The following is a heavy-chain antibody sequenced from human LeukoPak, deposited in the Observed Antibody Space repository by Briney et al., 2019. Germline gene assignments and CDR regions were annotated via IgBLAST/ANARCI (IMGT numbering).Heavy chain of an antibody. Sequence: PGGSLRLSCAASGFTFSNYDMNWIRQAPGKGLEWVSGISGRGGNTNYADSVKGRFTISRDNSKNTLYLQMNSLRAEDTAIYYCARDRSRITMTVAVTRGYYFDYWGQGTPVTVSS. CDR1: GFTFSNYD. J-gene: IGHJ4*02. V-gene: IGHV3-23*01. CDR2: ISGRGGNT. CDR3: ARDRSRITMTVAVTRGYYFDY. D-gene: IGHD3-22*01.